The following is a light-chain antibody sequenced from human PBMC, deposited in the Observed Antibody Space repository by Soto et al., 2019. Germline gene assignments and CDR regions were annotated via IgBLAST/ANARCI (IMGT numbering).Light chain of an antibody. V-gene: IGKV3-20*01. Sequence: EIVLTQSPGTLSLSPGERATLSCRASQSVSSSFLARYQQKPGQAPRLLIYGASSRATGIPDRFSGSGSGTDFTLTGSGLEPEDSAVYYCQQYGSSPPYTFGQGTKLEIK. CDR3: QQYGSSPPYT. J-gene: IGKJ2*01. CDR1: QSVSSSF. CDR2: GAS.